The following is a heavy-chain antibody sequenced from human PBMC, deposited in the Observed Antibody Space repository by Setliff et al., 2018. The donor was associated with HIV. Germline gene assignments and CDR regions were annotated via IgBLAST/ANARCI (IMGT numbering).Heavy chain of an antibody. V-gene: IGHV4-39*01. CDR2: IYYSGTT. Sequence: SLTCTVSGGSISSSSYYWGWIRQPLGKGLEWIGSIYYSGTTYYNPSLKSRVTISVDTSRNHFSLRLSSVTAADTATYYCARQVWLSDNHYYYYMDVWGKGATVTVSS. J-gene: IGHJ6*03. CDR1: GGSISSSSYY. D-gene: IGHD2-21*01. CDR3: ARQVWLSDNHYYYYMDV.